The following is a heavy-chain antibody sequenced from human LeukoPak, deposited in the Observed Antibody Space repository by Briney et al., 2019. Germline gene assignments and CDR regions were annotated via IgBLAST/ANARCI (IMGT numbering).Heavy chain of an antibody. V-gene: IGHV1-18*01. CDR1: GYTFTSYG. CDR3: ARDNIVVVPAAIPTTYDAFDI. J-gene: IGHJ3*02. CDR2: ISAYNGNT. Sequence: EASVKVSCKASGYTFTSYGISWVRQAPGQGLEWMGWISAYNGNTNYAQKLQGRVTMTTDTSTSTAYMELRSLRSDDTAVYYCARDNIVVVPAAIPTTYDAFDIWGQGTMVTVSS. D-gene: IGHD2-2*02.